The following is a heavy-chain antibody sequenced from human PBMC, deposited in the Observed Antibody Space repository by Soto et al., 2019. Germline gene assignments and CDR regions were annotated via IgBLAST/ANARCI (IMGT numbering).Heavy chain of an antibody. V-gene: IGHV3-23*01. Sequence: EVELWESGGGLVQPGGSLRLSCAASGFTFSYYAMTWVRQAPGRGLEWVAGISGSSGNTYYADSVRGRFTISRDNPKNTLYLQMSSLRAEDTAVYCCENTGPLGEWLSTETWFDPWGQGTLVTVSS. CDR2: ISGSSGNT. J-gene: IGHJ5*02. CDR1: GFTFSYYA. D-gene: IGHD3-3*01. CDR3: ENTGPLGEWLSTETWFDP.